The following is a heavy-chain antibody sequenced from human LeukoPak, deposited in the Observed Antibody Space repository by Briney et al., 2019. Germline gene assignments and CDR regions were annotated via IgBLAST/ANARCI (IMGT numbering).Heavy chain of an antibody. CDR1: GFTFSNYW. CDR3: VGWYGGFEY. CDR2: INSDGINT. J-gene: IGHJ4*02. D-gene: IGHD6-19*01. Sequence: GGSLRLSCAASGFTFSNYWMHWVRQAPGKGLVWVSRINSDGINTSYADSVKGRFTISRDNAKNTLYLQMNSLRAEDTAVYSCVGWYGGFEYWGQGTLVTVSS. V-gene: IGHV3-74*01.